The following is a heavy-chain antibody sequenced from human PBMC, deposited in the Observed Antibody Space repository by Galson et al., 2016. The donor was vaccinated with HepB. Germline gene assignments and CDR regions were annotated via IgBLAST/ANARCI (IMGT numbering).Heavy chain of an antibody. V-gene: IGHV6-1*01. Sequence: CAISGDSVSSNSAAWNWIRQSPSRGLEWLGRTYYRSKWYNDYAVSVKSRITINPDTSKNQFSLQLNSVTPDDTAVYFCVHLGGYGMDVWGLGTTVTVP. J-gene: IGHJ6*02. CDR1: GDSVSSNSAA. CDR3: VHLGGYGMDV. D-gene: IGHD3-16*01. CDR2: TYYRSKWYN.